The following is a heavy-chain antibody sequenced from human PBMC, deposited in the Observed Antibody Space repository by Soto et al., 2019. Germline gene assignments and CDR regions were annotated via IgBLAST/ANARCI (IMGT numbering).Heavy chain of an antibody. CDR1: GGSISSSSYY. Sequence: QLQLQASGPGLVKPSETLSLTCTVSGGSISSSSYYWGWIRQPPGKGLEWIGSIYYSGSTYYNPSLKSRVTISVDTSKNQFSLKLSSVTAADTAVYYCAWTAAAYYYYMDVWGKGTTVTVSS. D-gene: IGHD2-2*01. CDR2: IYYSGST. J-gene: IGHJ6*03. CDR3: AWTAAAYYYYMDV. V-gene: IGHV4-39*01.